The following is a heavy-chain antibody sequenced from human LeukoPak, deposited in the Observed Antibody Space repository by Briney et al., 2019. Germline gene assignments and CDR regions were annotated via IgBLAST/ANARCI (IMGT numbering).Heavy chain of an antibody. D-gene: IGHD5-24*01. Sequence: PSETLSLTCSVSGGSISSYYWSWIRQSPENGLEWIGYIYNSGNTNYNLFLKSRVTISADTSKNQFSLKLTSVTAADTAVYYCARYRGTYGYYFDYWSQGKLVIVSS. CDR3: ARYRGTYGYYFDY. CDR2: IYNSGNT. J-gene: IGHJ4*02. V-gene: IGHV4-59*01. CDR1: GGSISSYY.